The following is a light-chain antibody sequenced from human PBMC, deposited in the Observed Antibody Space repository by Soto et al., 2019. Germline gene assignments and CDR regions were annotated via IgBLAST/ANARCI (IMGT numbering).Light chain of an antibody. CDR1: QSVGYN. CDR3: QQYNNCPPQT. V-gene: IGKV3-15*01. J-gene: IGKJ1*01. Sequence: EIVMTQSPATLSVSPAERATLSCRASQSVGYNLAWYQQNPGQAPRLLIYGASTRATGIPARFSGSGSGTEFSLTISSLQSEDFAVYYCQQYNNCPPQTFGQGTKVEIK. CDR2: GAS.